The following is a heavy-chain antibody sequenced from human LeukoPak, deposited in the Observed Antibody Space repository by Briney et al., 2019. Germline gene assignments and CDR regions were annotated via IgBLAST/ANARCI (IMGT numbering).Heavy chain of an antibody. J-gene: IGHJ4*02. CDR3: AKDQPWRLSSGWLDY. CDR1: GFTFSSYG. V-gene: IGHV3-30*18. D-gene: IGHD6-19*01. CDR2: ISYDGSNK. Sequence: GRSLRLSCAASGFTFSSYGMHWVRQAPGKGLEWVAVISYDGSNKYYADPVKGRFTISRDNSKNTLYLQMNSLRAEDTAVYYCAKDQPWRLSSGWLDYWGQGTLVTVSS.